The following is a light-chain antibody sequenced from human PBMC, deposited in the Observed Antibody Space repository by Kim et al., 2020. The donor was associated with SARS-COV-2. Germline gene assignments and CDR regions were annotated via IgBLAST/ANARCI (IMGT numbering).Light chain of an antibody. CDR1: SCDVGGYNL. CDR3: TSYAGSNTLV. CDR2: EVN. Sequence: QSVTLSCTGASCDVGGYNLVSWYQQPPGKAPKLMIYEVNKRPSGVPDRFSGSKSGNTASLTVSGLQAEDEADYYCTSYAGSNTLVLGGGTQLTVL. V-gene: IGLV2-8*01. J-gene: IGLJ3*02.